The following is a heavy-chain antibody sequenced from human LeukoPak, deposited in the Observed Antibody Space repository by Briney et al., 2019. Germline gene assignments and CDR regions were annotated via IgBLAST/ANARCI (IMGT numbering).Heavy chain of an antibody. CDR1: GFTFSSYW. CDR3: ARERVVVPAAMKYYYMDV. Sequence: GGSLRLSCAASGFTFSSYWMSWVRQAPGKGLEWVANIKQDGSEKYYVDSVKGRFTISRDNAKNSLYLQMNSLRAEDTAVYYCARERVVVPAAMKYYYMDVWGKGTTVTVSS. J-gene: IGHJ6*03. D-gene: IGHD2-2*01. CDR2: IKQDGSEK. V-gene: IGHV3-7*01.